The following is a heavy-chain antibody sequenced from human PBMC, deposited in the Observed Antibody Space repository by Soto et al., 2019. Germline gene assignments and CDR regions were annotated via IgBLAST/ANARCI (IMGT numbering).Heavy chain of an antibody. D-gene: IGHD2-2*01. Sequence: QVQLVQSGAEVKKPGSSVKVSCKASGGTFSSYAISWVRQAPGQGLEWMGGIIPIPGTANYAQKFQGRVTITADESTSTAYMELSSLRSEDTAGYYCARSQGSSTSLAIYYYYYYGMDVWGQGTTVTVSS. CDR3: ARSQGSSTSLAIYYYYYYGMDV. V-gene: IGHV1-69*01. J-gene: IGHJ6*02. CDR2: IIPIPGTA. CDR1: GGTFSSYA.